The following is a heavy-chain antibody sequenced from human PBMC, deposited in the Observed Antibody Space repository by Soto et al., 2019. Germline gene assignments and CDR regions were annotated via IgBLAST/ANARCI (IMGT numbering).Heavy chain of an antibody. D-gene: IGHD6-13*01. J-gene: IGHJ4*02. CDR3: SIDREQYSCSWYYYFDY. CDR2: ISYDGSNK. CDR1: GFTLSSYG. Sequence: GGSLRLSCAAPGFTLSSYGMHWVRQAPGKGLEWVAVISYDGSNKYYADSVKGRFTISRDNSKNALYLQMNSLRAEDTAVYYSSIDREQYSCSWYYYFDYWGQGTLVTVSS. V-gene: IGHV3-30*03.